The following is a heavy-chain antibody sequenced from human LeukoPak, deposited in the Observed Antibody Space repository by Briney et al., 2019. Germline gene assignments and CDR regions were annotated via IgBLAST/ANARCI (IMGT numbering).Heavy chain of an antibody. CDR2: INHSGST. V-gene: IGHV4-34*01. Sequence: SETLSLTCAVYGGSFSGYYWSWIRQPPGKGLEWIGEINHSGSTNYNPSLKSRVTISVDTSKNQFSLKLNSVTAADTAVYFCASWFRSTRAFDIWGHGTMVTVSS. CDR1: GGSFSGYY. J-gene: IGHJ3*02. D-gene: IGHD3-10*01. CDR3: ASWFRSTRAFDI.